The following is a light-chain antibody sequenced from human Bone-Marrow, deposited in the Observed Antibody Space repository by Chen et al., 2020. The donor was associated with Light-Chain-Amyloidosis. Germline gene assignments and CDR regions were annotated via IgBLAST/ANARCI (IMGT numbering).Light chain of an antibody. J-gene: IGKJ4*01. CDR1: QTISTH. CDR3: QHRGGWPPLS. Sequence: EVVLTQSPATLSFSPGERATLSCRASQTISTHVVWYQQKPGQVPRLLIYDASTRATGIPARFSGSGSGTDFTLSISSLEAEDFAVYYCQHRGGWPPLSFGGGTKIEIK. V-gene: IGKV3-11*01. CDR2: DAS.